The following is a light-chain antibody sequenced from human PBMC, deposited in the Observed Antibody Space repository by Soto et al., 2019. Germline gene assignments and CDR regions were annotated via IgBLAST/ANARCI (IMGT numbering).Light chain of an antibody. J-gene: IGLJ1*01. CDR2: EVV. CDR3: KSYAGSNTYV. CDR1: SSDVGGYDY. V-gene: IGLV2-8*01. Sequence: QSALTQPPSASGSPGQSVTISCTGTSSDVGGYDYVSWYQHHPGKAPRLIIYEVVQRPSGAPDRFSGSKSGNTASLTVSGLQAADEADYFCKSYAGSNTYVFGSGTKVTVL.